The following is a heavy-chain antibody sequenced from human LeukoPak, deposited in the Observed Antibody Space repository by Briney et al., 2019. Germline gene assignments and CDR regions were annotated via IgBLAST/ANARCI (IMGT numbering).Heavy chain of an antibody. CDR1: GFTFSSYS. D-gene: IGHD6-13*01. V-gene: IGHV3-21*01. CDR2: ISSSSSYI. CDR3: AREFSSWTRKRWYYFDY. Sequence: GGSLRLSCAASGFTFSSYSMNWVRQAPGKGLEWVSSISSSSSYIYYADSVKGRFTISRDNAKNSLYLQMNSLRAEDTAVYYCAREFSSWTRKRWYYFDYWGQGTMVTVSS. J-gene: IGHJ4*02.